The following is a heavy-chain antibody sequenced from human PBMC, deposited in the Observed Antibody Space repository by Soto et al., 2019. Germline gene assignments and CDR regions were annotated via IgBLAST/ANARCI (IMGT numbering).Heavy chain of an antibody. CDR1: GFTFSSYS. CDR3: ARDPIYSSGWYGYFQH. CDR2: ISSSSSTI. J-gene: IGHJ1*01. V-gene: IGHV3-48*02. D-gene: IGHD6-19*01. Sequence: EVQLVESGGGLVQPGGSLRLSCAASGFTFSSYSMNWVRQAPGKGLEWVSYISSSSSTIYYADSVKGRFTISRDNAKNXLYLQMNSLRDEDTAVYYCARDPIYSSGWYGYFQHWGQGTLVTVSS.